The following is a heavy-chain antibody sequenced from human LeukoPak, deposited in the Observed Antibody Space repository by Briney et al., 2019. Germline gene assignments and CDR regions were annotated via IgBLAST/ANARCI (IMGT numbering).Heavy chain of an antibody. V-gene: IGHV3-23*01. J-gene: IGHJ4*02. Sequence: GGSLRLSCAASGFTFSSYALSWVRQAPGKGLEWVSGISGSGGSTYYTDSVRGRFTISRDDSKSTLFLQMNSLRAEDTAVYYCAKAFFSGSGGNHKHFDSWGQGTLVTVSS. CDR1: GFTFSSYA. CDR3: AKAFFSGSGGNHKHFDS. CDR2: ISGSGGST. D-gene: IGHD3-10*01.